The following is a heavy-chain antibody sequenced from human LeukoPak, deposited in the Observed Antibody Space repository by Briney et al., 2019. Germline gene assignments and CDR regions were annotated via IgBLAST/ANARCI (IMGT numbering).Heavy chain of an antibody. CDR2: ISPYNGNT. V-gene: IGHV1-18*01. Sequence: ASVKVSCKASGYTFTNYGITWVRQAPGQGLEWMGWISPYNGNTNYAQKFQGRVTMTEDTSTDTAYMELSSLRSEDTAVYYCATRVPKWELSDHVYYFDYWGQGTLVTVSS. J-gene: IGHJ4*02. D-gene: IGHD1-26*01. CDR1: GYTFTNYG. CDR3: ATRVPKWELSDHVYYFDY.